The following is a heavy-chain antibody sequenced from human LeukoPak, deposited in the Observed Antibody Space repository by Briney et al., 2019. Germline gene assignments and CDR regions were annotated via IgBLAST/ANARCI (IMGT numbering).Heavy chain of an antibody. J-gene: IGHJ4*02. V-gene: IGHV3-53*01. CDR1: GFTVSSNY. D-gene: IGHD7-27*01. CDR3: AQDLAWGAFDH. CDR2: IYSGGST. Sequence: GGSLRLSCAASGFTVSSNYMSWVRQAPGKGLEWVSVIYSGGSTYYADSVKGRFTISRDNSKNTLYLQMNSLRVEDTAVYYCAQDLAWGAFDHWGRGTLVTVSS.